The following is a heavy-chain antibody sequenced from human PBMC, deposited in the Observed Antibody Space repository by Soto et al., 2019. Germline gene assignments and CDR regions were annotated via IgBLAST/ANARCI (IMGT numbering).Heavy chain of an antibody. CDR1: GGTLSSYA. Sequence: SVKVSCKASGGTLSSYAISWVRQAPGQGLEWMGGIIPIFGTANYAQKFQGRITITADESTSTAYMELSSLRSEDTAVYYCASYCSGGSCYHSAFDIWGQGTMVTVSS. V-gene: IGHV1-69*13. J-gene: IGHJ3*02. D-gene: IGHD2-15*01. CDR3: ASYCSGGSCYHSAFDI. CDR2: IIPIFGTA.